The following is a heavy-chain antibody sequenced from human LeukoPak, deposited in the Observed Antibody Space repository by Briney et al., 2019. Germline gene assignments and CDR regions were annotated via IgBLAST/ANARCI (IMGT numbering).Heavy chain of an antibody. CDR3: ARGDSSGYYYY. J-gene: IGHJ4*02. Sequence: PSETLSLTCTVSGGSINNYFWSWIRQPPGKGLEWIGYVYYSGSTNYNPSLKSRVTISVDTSKNQFSLKLSSVTAADTAVYYCARGDSSGYYYYWGQGTLVTVSS. CDR1: GGSINNYF. CDR2: VYYSGST. D-gene: IGHD3-22*01. V-gene: IGHV4-59*01.